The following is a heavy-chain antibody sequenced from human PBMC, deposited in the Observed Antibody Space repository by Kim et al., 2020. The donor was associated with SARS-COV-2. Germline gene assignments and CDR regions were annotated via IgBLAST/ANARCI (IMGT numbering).Heavy chain of an antibody. CDR3: ATLGTMVRGVIIRSYYYG. Sequence: GGSLRLSCAASGFTFDDYAMHWVRQAPGKGLEWVSGISWNSGSIGYADSVKGRFTISRDNAKNSLYLQMNSLRAEDTALYYCATLGTMVRGVIIRSYYYG. J-gene: IGHJ6*01. V-gene: IGHV3-9*01. CDR1: GFTFDDYA. D-gene: IGHD3-10*01. CDR2: ISWNSGSI.